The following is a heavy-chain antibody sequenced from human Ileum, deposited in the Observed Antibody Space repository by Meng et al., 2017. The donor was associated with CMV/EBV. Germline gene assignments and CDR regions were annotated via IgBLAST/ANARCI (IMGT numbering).Heavy chain of an antibody. J-gene: IGHJ4*02. D-gene: IGHD3-3*01. V-gene: IGHV1-18*01. CDR1: GYTFTSYG. CDR3: ARDKKLPYYDFWSGYYTPGYFDY. CDR2: ISAYNGNT. Sequence: ASVKVSCKASGYTFTSYGISWVRQAPGQGLEWMGWISAYNGNTNYAQKLQGRVTVTTDTSTSTAYMELRSLRSDDTAVYYCARDKKLPYYDFWSGYYTPGYFDYWGQGTLVTVSS.